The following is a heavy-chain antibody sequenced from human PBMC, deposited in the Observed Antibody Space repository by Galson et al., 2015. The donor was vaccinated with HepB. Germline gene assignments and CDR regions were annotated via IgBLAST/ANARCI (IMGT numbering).Heavy chain of an antibody. CDR3: TTTVRPEDFVDY. Sequence: SLRLSGAASGFTFGDAWMSWVPQAPGTGLEGVGRTKSRTCGGTTHYGPHVKGRFTIPRDDSKHTLSLLMNSLKTDDTAVYYCTTTVRPEDFVDYWGQGSLVTVSS. V-gene: IGHV3-15*01. J-gene: IGHJ4*02. D-gene: IGHD2-15*01. CDR2: TKSRTCGGTT. CDR1: GFTFGDAW.